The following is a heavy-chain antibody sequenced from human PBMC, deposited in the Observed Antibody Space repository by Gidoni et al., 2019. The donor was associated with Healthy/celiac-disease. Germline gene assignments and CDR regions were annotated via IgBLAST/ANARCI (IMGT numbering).Heavy chain of an antibody. CDR3: ARDFGSGWFDP. CDR1: GASLSSGGYY. V-gene: IGHV4-31*03. Sequence: QVQLQESGPGLVKHPQTLYLTCTVSGASLSSGGYYWSWIRQHPGKGLEWIGYIYYSGSTYYNPSLKSRVTISVDTSKNQFSLKLSSVTAADTAVYYCARDFGSGWFDPWGQGTLVTVSS. D-gene: IGHD3-3*01. J-gene: IGHJ5*02. CDR2: IYYSGST.